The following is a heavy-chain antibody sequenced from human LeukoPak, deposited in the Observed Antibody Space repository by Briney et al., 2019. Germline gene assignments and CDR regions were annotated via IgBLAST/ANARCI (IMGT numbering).Heavy chain of an antibody. J-gene: IGHJ3*02. Sequence: SETLSLTCAVSGGSISSGGYSWSWIPQPPGKGLEWNGYIYYSASTYYNPSLKSRVTISVDTSKNQFSRELSSVTAADTAVYYCARVLSSSWEGYDAFDMWGQGTMVTVSS. CDR3: ARVLSSSWEGYDAFDM. V-gene: IGHV4-30-4*07. D-gene: IGHD6-13*01. CDR1: GGSISSGGYS. CDR2: IYYSAST.